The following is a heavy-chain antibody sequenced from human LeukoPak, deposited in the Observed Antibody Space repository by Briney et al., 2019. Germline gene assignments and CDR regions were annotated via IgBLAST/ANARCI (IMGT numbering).Heavy chain of an antibody. CDR2: IHYRGST. J-gene: IGHJ4*02. CDR1: GGSISISSIY. V-gene: IGHV4-39*01. CDR3: ARQYRIVGASGFDY. Sequence: SETLSLTCTASGGSISISSIYWAWIRQPPGKGLEWIGNIHYRGSTSYTPSLKSRVTISVDTSKNQFYLKLSSVTAADTAVYYCARQYRIVGASGFDYWGQGTLVTVSS. D-gene: IGHD1-26*01.